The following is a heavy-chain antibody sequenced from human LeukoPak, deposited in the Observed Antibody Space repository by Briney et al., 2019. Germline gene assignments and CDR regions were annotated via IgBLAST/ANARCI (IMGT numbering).Heavy chain of an antibody. CDR3: GRAPNSGYGNFDY. V-gene: IGHV4-59*01. D-gene: IGHD5-12*01. Sequence: SETLSLTCTVSGGSISNYYWSWIRQPPGKGLEWIGYIYYSGSTNYNPSLKSRVTLSVDTSKNQLSLKLTSVTAADTAVYYCGRAPNSGYGNFDYWGQRTLVTVSS. CDR1: GGSISNYY. CDR2: IYYSGST. J-gene: IGHJ4*02.